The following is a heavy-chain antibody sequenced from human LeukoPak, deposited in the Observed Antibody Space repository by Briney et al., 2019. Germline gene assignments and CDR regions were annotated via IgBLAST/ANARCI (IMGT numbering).Heavy chain of an antibody. J-gene: IGHJ3*02. CDR1: GGTFSSYA. CDR2: IIPIFGTA. D-gene: IGHD3-10*01. V-gene: IGHV1-69*13. Sequence: SVKASCKASGGTFSSYAISWVRQAPGQGLEWMGGIIPIFGTANYAQKFQGRVTITADESTSTAYMELSSLRSEDTAVYYCASSAWRTDAFDIWGQGTMVTVSS. CDR3: ASSAWRTDAFDI.